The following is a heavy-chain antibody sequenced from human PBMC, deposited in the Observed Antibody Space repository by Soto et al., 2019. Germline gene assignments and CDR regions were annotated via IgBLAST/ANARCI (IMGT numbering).Heavy chain of an antibody. Sequence: ASVKVSCKASGYTFASYGISWVRQAPGQGLEWMGWINAYNGNTNYAQKLQGRVTMTTDTSTSTAYMALRSLRSDDTAVYYCARDPVAGTYFDYWGQGALVTVSS. D-gene: IGHD6-19*01. CDR2: INAYNGNT. V-gene: IGHV1-18*01. CDR3: ARDPVAGTYFDY. CDR1: GYTFASYG. J-gene: IGHJ4*02.